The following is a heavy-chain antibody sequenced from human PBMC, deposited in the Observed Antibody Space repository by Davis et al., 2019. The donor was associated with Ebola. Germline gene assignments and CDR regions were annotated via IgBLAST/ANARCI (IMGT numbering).Heavy chain of an antibody. D-gene: IGHD1-14*01. CDR1: GGPLSGYY. CDR2: IYSSGTT. J-gene: IGHJ4*02. CDR3: ARGHLNPFWVY. V-gene: IGHV4-59*12. Sequence: GSLRLSCAVYGGPLSGYYWNWIRQPPGKGLEWIGYIYSSGTTNYNPSPKSRVTISVHTSKNQFSLRLRSVTAADTAVYYCARGHLNPFWVYWGQGSLVTVSS.